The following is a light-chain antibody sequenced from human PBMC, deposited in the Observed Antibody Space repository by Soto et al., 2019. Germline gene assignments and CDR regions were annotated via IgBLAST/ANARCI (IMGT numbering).Light chain of an antibody. Sequence: DIQLTQSPSSLSASAGDRVTITCQASQDISHYLNWYQQKRGKAPKLLIDDAFNLETGVPSRFSGSGSGTDFTFTISSLQPEDIATYYCQQYDSFPRTFGQGTKVEIK. CDR2: DAF. CDR3: QQYDSFPRT. V-gene: IGKV1-33*01. CDR1: QDISHY. J-gene: IGKJ1*01.